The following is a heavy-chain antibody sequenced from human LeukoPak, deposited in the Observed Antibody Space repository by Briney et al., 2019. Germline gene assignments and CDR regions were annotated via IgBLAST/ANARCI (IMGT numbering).Heavy chain of an antibody. CDR1: GGSFSGYY. V-gene: IGHV4-34*01. J-gene: IGHJ6*02. CDR3: ARTFRYCSSTSCYGPYYYGMDV. D-gene: IGHD2-2*01. CDR2: INHSGST. Sequence: PSETLSLTCAVYGGSFSGYYWSWIRQPPGKGLEWIGEINHSGSTNYNPSLKSRVTISVDTSENQVSLKLSSVTAADTAVYYCARTFRYCSSTSCYGPYYYGMDVWGQGTTVTVSS.